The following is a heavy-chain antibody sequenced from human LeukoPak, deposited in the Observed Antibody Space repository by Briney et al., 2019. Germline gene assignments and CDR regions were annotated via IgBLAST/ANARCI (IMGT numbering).Heavy chain of an antibody. CDR1: GFTFNNYW. CDR3: AKRVVIKSTDYFYYYIHV. D-gene: IGHD3-3*01. J-gene: IGHJ6*03. CDR2: IRYDGSNK. V-gene: IGHV3-30*02. Sequence: PGGSLRLSCAASGFTFNNYWMTWVRQAPGKGLEWVAFIRYDGSNKYYADSVKGRFTVSRDNSQSTLYLQMNSLRVEDTAVYYCAKRVVIKSTDYFYYYIHVWGKGTTVTVSS.